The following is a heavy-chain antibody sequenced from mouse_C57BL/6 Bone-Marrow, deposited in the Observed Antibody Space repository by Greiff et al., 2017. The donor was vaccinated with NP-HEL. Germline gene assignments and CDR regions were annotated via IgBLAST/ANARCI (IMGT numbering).Heavy chain of an antibody. D-gene: IGHD1-1*01. J-gene: IGHJ3*01. CDR3: EIELLRSAWFAY. CDR1: GYTFTSYW. V-gene: IGHV1-74*01. CDR2: IHPSDSDT. Sequence: QVQLQQPGAELVKPGASVKVSCKASGYTFTSYWMPWVKQRPGQGLEWIGRIHPSDSDTNYNQKFKGKATLTVDKSSSTAYMQLSSLTSEDSAVYYCEIELLRSAWFAYWGQGTLVTVSA.